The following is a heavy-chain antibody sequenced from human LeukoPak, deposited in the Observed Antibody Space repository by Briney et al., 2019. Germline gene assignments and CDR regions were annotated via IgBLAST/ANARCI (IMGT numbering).Heavy chain of an antibody. J-gene: IGHJ4*02. Sequence: GGSLRLSCAASGFTFSSYWMSWVRQAPGKGLEWVANIKQDGSEKYYVDSVKGRFTISRDNAKNSLYLQTNSLRAEDTAVYYCASGANYDSSGYADYWGQGTLVTVSS. D-gene: IGHD3-22*01. CDR1: GFTFSSYW. V-gene: IGHV3-7*01. CDR3: ASGANYDSSGYADY. CDR2: IKQDGSEK.